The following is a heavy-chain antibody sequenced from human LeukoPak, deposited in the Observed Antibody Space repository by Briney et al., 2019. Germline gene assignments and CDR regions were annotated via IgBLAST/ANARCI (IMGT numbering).Heavy chain of an antibody. CDR1: GGSISSGSYY. Sequence: SQTLSLTCTVSGGSISSGSYYWSWIRQPAGKGLEWIGRIYTSGSTNYNPSLNNRVTISVDTSKNQFSLKLSSVTAANTAVYYCARDGPALDPWGQGTLVTVSS. J-gene: IGHJ5*02. CDR2: IYTSGST. V-gene: IGHV4-61*02. CDR3: ARDGPALDP.